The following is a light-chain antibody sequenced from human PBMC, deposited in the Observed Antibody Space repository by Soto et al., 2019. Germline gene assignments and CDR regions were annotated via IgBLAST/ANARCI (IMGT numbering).Light chain of an antibody. Sequence: DIVLTQSPATLSLSPGERATLSCRASQTISTHLAWYQQKPGQAPRLLIYGASYRATGIPARISGSGSGTDFTLTISGLDPEDFAVYYCPQRSNWPTTFGQGTRLEI. V-gene: IGKV3-11*01. J-gene: IGKJ5*01. CDR1: QTISTH. CDR3: PQRSNWPTT. CDR2: GAS.